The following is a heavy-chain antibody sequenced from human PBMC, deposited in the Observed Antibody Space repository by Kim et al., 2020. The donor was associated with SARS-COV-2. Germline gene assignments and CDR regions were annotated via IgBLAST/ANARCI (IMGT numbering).Heavy chain of an antibody. D-gene: IGHD5-12*01. CDR3: ARDRRYEPPLVPTDY. Sequence: GGSLRLSCAASGFTFSSYGMHWVRQAPGKGLEWVAVIWYDGSNKYYADSVKGRFTISRDNSKNTLYLQMNSLRAEDTAVYYCARDRRYEPPLVPTDYWGQGTLVTVSS. CDR2: IWYDGSNK. CDR1: GFTFSSYG. J-gene: IGHJ4*02. V-gene: IGHV3-33*01.